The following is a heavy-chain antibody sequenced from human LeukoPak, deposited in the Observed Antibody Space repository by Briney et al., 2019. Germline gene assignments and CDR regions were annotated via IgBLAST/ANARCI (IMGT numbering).Heavy chain of an antibody. D-gene: IGHD1-7*01. CDR1: GYTFTSYG. CDR3: ARDPGGGITNWNYAGDAFDI. Sequence: ASVKVSCKASGYTFTSYGISWVRQAPGQGLEWMGGIIPIFGTANYAQKFQGRVTITADKSTSTAYMELSSLRSEDTAVYYCARDPGGGITNWNYAGDAFDIWGQGTMVTVSS. V-gene: IGHV1-69*06. CDR2: IIPIFGTA. J-gene: IGHJ3*02.